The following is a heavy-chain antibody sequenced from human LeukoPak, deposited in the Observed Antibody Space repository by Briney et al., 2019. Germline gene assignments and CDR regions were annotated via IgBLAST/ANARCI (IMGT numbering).Heavy chain of an antibody. CDR1: GFTVSSNS. D-gene: IGHD4/OR15-4a*01. Sequence: QPGGSLRLSCTVSGFTVSSNSMSWVRQAPGKGLEWVSFIYSGDTHYSDSVKGRFTISRDHSKNTLYLQMNSLRAEDTAVYYCARRAGAYSHPYDYWGQGTLVTVSS. V-gene: IGHV3-53*01. J-gene: IGHJ4*02. CDR3: ARRAGAYSHPYDY. CDR2: IYSGDT.